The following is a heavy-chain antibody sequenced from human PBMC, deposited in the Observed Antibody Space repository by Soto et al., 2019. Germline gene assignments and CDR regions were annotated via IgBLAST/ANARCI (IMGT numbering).Heavy chain of an antibody. CDR1: GGSFSGYY. Sequence: SDTLSLTCTVYGGSFSGYYRSWIRQPPGKGLEWIGEINHSGSIKYSPSLESRITISVDTSRSQLSLKLSSVTAADTAVYYCSRERNSSGWPSDRDYWGQGTLVTVS. CDR3: SRERNSSGWPSDRDY. CDR2: INHSGSI. J-gene: IGHJ4*02. D-gene: IGHD6-19*01. V-gene: IGHV4-34*01.